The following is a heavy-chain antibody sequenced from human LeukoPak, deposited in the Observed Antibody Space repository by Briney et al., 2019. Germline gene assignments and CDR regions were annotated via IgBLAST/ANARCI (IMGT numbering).Heavy chain of an antibody. Sequence: GGSLRLSCAASGFTFSNNWMHWVRQAPGKGLVWVSYINSDGSTTNYADSVKGRITISRDNARNTLYLQMNSLRAEDTAVYYCATYSSLNRREFQFWGQGTLLTVSS. CDR1: GFTFSNNW. V-gene: IGHV3-74*01. CDR2: INSDGSTT. CDR3: ATYSSLNRREFQF. D-gene: IGHD3-22*01. J-gene: IGHJ1*01.